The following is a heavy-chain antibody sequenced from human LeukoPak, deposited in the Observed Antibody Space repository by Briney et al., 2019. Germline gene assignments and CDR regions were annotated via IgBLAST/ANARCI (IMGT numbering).Heavy chain of an antibody. J-gene: IGHJ5*02. CDR1: GYTFTGYY. V-gene: IGHV1-2*02. D-gene: IGHD3-16*01. CDR2: INPNSGGT. CDR3: ARVRGRAPTNWFDP. Sequence: ASVKVSCKASGYTFTGYYMHWVRQAPGQGLEWMGWINPNSGGTNYAQKFQGRVTMTRDTSISTAYMELSRLRSDDTAVYYCARVRGRAPTNWFDPWGQGTLVTVSS.